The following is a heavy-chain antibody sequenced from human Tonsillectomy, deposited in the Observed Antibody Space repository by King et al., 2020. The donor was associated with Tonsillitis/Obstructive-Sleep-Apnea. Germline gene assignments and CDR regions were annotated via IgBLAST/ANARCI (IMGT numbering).Heavy chain of an antibody. CDR2: ISPYNGDT. CDR1: GYTFSNYG. D-gene: IGHD3-22*01. CDR3: ARDSMSHYYDSSAYYTFAY. Sequence: QLVQSGAEVKKPGASVKVSCKASGYTFSNYGISWVRQAPGQGLEWMGWISPYNGDTNYAQKLQGRVTMTIGTSTSTAYMELRSLRSDDTALYYCARDSMSHYYDSSAYYTFAYWGQGTLVTVSS. V-gene: IGHV1-18*01. J-gene: IGHJ4*02.